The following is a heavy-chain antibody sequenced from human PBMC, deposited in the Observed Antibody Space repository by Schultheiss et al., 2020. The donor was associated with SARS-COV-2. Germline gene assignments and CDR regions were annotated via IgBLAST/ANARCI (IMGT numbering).Heavy chain of an antibody. CDR2: IYSGGST. CDR1: GFTFDDYA. D-gene: IGHD6-19*01. CDR3: ARHSSGPDY. V-gene: IGHV3-66*04. J-gene: IGHJ4*02. Sequence: GESLKISCAASGFTFDDYAMHWVRQAPGKGLEWVSVIYSGGSTYYADSVKGRFTISRDNSKNTLYLQMNSLRAEDTAVYYCARHSSGPDYWGQGTLVTVSS.